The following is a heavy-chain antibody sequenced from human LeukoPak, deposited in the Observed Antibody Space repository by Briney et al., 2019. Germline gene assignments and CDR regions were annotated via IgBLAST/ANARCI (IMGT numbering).Heavy chain of an antibody. Sequence: ASVKVSCKASGYTFTGYYMHWVRQAPGQGLEWMGWINPNSGGTNYAQKFQFRVTMTTDTSTSTAYMELRSLTSDDTAVYYCARDKAVTTELTQYFHHWGQGTLVTVSS. D-gene: IGHD4-11*01. V-gene: IGHV1-2*02. CDR2: INPNSGGT. CDR1: GYTFTGYY. J-gene: IGHJ1*01. CDR3: ARDKAVTTELTQYFHH.